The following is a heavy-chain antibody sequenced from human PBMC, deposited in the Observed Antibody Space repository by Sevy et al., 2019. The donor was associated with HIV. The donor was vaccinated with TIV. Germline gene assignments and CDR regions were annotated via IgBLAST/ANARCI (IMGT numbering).Heavy chain of an antibody. CDR2: ISHDGSNK. D-gene: IGHD1-1*01. CDR1: GFTFSSYA. CDR3: DSGNWNDKNWFDP. Sequence: GGSLRLSCAASGFTFSSYAMHWVRRAPGKGLEWVAVISHDGSNKYYADSVKGRFTISRNNAKNTQHLQMNSRRAEDTAVYYCDSGNWNDKNWFDPWGQGTLVTVSS. J-gene: IGHJ5*02. V-gene: IGHV3-30-3*01.